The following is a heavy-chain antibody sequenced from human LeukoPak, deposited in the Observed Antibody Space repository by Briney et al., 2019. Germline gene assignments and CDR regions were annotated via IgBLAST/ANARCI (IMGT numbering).Heavy chain of an antibody. V-gene: IGHV4-59*01. Sequence: PSETLSLTCTVSGGSISSYYWSWIRQPPGKGLEWIGYIYYSGNTNYNPSLKSRVTISVDTSKNQFSLKLSSVTAADTAVYYCARVYCSSTSCLLPYWYFDLWGRGTLVTVSS. CDR3: ARVYCSSTSCLLPYWYFDL. CDR1: GGSISSYY. D-gene: IGHD2-2*01. CDR2: IYYSGNT. J-gene: IGHJ2*01.